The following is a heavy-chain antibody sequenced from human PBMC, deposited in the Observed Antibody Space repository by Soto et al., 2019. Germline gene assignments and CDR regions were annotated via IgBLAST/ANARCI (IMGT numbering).Heavy chain of an antibody. D-gene: IGHD3-10*01. CDR2: INPNSGGT. V-gene: IGHV1-2*04. Sequence: GVSVKVSCKASGYTLTGYYMHWARQAPGQGHERMGGINPNSGGTNYAQQLQGWVTMTRDTSISAAYMELSRLRSDDTAVYYCARAGLLCFGESTNPFDYWGQGTLVPVSS. CDR1: GYTLTGYY. CDR3: ARAGLLCFGESTNPFDY. J-gene: IGHJ4*02.